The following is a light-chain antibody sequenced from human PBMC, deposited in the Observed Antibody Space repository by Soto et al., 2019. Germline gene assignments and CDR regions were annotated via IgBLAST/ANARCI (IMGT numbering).Light chain of an antibody. V-gene: IGKV1-12*02. J-gene: IGKJ3*01. Sequence: IQLTQSPSSVSASVGDRVTITCRARQDIGTWLACYQQKPGKAHKLLIYVASNLQSGVPSRFSGAGSGTDFTLTITSLQPADFATDHCPQADSSPFTFGPGNKVDVK. CDR2: VAS. CDR1: QDIGTW. CDR3: PQADSSPFT.